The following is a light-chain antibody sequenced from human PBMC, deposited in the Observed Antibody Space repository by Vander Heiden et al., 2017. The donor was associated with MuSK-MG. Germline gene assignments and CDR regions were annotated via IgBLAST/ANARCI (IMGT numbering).Light chain of an antibody. CDR1: SCSDGGGYD. Sequence: QSVLTQPPPVSGAPGPRARTACTGSSCSDGGGYDVHWYQQLPGTAPKLLIFCNSNRRSGVPDRFSGSKSGTSAALAITGLQAEEEADYYCQSYDSSRSGVVFGGGTKLTVL. CDR2: CNS. J-gene: IGLJ2*01. V-gene: IGLV1-40*01. CDR3: QSYDSSRSGVV.